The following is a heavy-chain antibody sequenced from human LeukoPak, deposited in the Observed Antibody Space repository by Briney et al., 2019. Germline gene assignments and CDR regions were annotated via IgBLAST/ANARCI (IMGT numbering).Heavy chain of an antibody. CDR1: GGSISSYY. Sequence: PSETLSLTCTVSGGSISSYYWSWIRQPPGKGLEWIGRIYTSGSTNYNPSLKSRVTMSVDTSKNQFSLKLSSVTAAATAVYYCARAGCGSGRPPNYYFDYWGQGTLVTVSS. CDR2: IYTSGST. CDR3: ARAGCGSGRPPNYYFDY. D-gene: IGHD6-19*01. J-gene: IGHJ4*02. V-gene: IGHV4-4*07.